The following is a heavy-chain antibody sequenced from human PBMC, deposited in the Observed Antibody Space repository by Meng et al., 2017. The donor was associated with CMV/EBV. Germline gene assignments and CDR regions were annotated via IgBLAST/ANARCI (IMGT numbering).Heavy chain of an antibody. CDR1: GGSFSGYY. D-gene: IGHD6-13*01. Sequence: QVQLQQWGAGLLKPSETLSLSCAVYGGSFSGYYWSWIRQPPGKGLEWIGEINHSGSTNYNPSLKSRVTISVDTSKSQFSLKLSSVTAADTAVYYCARGGIAAAGPFDYWGQGTLVTVSS. J-gene: IGHJ4*02. V-gene: IGHV4-34*01. CDR3: ARGGIAAAGPFDY. CDR2: INHSGST.